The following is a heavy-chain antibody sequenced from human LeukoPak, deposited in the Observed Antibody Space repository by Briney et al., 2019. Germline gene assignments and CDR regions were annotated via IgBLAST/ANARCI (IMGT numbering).Heavy chain of an antibody. D-gene: IGHD2-15*01. CDR1: GFTFSNYD. Sequence: GGSLRLSCAASGFTFSNYDMHWVRQATGKGLEWVSAIGTAGDTYYQGSVRGRFTMSRENAKNSLYLQMNSLTAGDTAVYYCAIGADTHFDYWGQGILVTVSS. V-gene: IGHV3-13*04. CDR2: IGTAGDT. J-gene: IGHJ4*02. CDR3: AIGADTHFDY.